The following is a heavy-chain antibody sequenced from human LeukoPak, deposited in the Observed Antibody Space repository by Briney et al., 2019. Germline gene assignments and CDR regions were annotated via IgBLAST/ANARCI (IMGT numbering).Heavy chain of an antibody. CDR1: GYSISSGYY. CDR2: IYHSGST. J-gene: IGHJ4*02. V-gene: IGHV4-38-2*02. CDR3: ARCADEGPGGPRCTYDY. Sequence: SETLSLTCTVSGYSISSGYYWGWIRQPPGKGLEWIGYIYHSGSTYYNPSLKSRVTISVDRSKNQFSLKLSSVTAADTAVYYCARCADEGPGGPRCTYDYWGQGTLVTVSS. D-gene: IGHD2-8*01.